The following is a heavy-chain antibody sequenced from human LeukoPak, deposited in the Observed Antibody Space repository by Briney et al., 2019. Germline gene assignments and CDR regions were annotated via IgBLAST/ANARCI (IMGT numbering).Heavy chain of an antibody. J-gene: IGHJ6*03. V-gene: IGHV1-18*01. CDR2: ISAYNGNT. Sequence: GASVKVSCKASGYTFTSYGISWVRQAPGQGLEWMGWISAYNGNTNYAQKLQGRVTMTTDTSTSTAYMELRSLRSDDTAVYYCARVEYSSSWAQDWYYMDVWGKGTTVTVSS. CDR1: GYTFTSYG. D-gene: IGHD6-13*01. CDR3: ARVEYSSSWAQDWYYMDV.